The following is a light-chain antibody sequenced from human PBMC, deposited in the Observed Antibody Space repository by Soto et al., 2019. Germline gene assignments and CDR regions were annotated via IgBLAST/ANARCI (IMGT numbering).Light chain of an antibody. V-gene: IGKV3-20*01. CDR2: GAS. J-gene: IGKJ2*01. CDR1: QSVRSSY. Sequence: EIVLTQSPGTLSLSPGERATLSCRASQSVRSSYLAWYQQKPGLAPRLLIYGASSRATGIPDRFSGSGSGTDFTLTISRLEPEDFAVYYWPLYDFSPMYTFGQGTKLEIK. CDR3: PLYDFSPMYT.